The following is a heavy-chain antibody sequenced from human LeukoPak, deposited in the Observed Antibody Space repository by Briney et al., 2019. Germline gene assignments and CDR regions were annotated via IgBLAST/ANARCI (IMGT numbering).Heavy chain of an antibody. J-gene: IGHJ4*02. D-gene: IGHD2-15*01. CDR3: ARRTLGYCSIGNCYSDY. Sequence: GESLKISCKGSGYSFISYWIAWVRPMPGKGLEWMGIIFPGDSETRYSPSFQGQVTNSVDESINTAYLQWSSLRASDTAIYYCARRTLGYCSIGNCYSDYWGQGTLVTVSS. V-gene: IGHV5-51*01. CDR2: IFPGDSET. CDR1: GYSFISYW.